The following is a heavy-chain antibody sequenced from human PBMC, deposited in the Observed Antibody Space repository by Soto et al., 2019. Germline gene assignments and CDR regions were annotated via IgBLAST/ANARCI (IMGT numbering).Heavy chain of an antibody. CDR1: GGRFTSYI. V-gene: IGHV1-69*08. D-gene: IGHD2-21*01. CDR2: SIPIQGTA. CDR3: AKSLVFVDHGYMDV. Sequence: QVQLVQSGAEVKKPGSSVKVSCEASGGRFTSYIFTWVLQAPGQGLEWMGRSIPIQGTADYALKFQDRVTMPPDNSTNTVHMEMRSLRPDDTVVCYCAKSLVFVDHGYMDVWGKGTTVTVSS. J-gene: IGHJ6*03.